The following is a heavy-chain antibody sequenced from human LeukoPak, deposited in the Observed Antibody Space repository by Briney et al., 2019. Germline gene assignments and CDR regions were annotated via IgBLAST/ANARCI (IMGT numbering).Heavy chain of an antibody. CDR2: FYYSGST. J-gene: IGHJ4*02. Sequence: AETLSLTCTVSGGSISSSDTYYWGWIRQPPGKGLEWIGTFYYSGSTYYNPSLKSRVTISVHTSKNQFSLKLSSVTAADTAVYYCARESSSGYYPSPSFDYWGQGTLVTVSS. CDR3: ARESSSGYYPSPSFDY. CDR1: GGSISSSDTYY. D-gene: IGHD3-22*01. V-gene: IGHV4-39*07.